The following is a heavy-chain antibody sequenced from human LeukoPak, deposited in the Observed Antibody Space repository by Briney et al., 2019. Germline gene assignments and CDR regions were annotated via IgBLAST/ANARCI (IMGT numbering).Heavy chain of an antibody. Sequence: PSETLSLTCTVSGYSISSGYYWGWIRQPPGKGLEWIGSIYHSGSTYYNPSLKSRVTISVDRSKNQFSLKLSSVTAADTAVYYCARVASSSPWYYYMDVWGKGTTVTVSS. J-gene: IGHJ6*03. D-gene: IGHD6-6*01. CDR1: GYSISSGYY. CDR2: IYHSGST. V-gene: IGHV4-38-2*02. CDR3: ARVASSSPWYYYMDV.